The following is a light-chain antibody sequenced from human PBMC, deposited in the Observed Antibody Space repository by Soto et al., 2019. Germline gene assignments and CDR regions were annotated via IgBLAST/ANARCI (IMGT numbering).Light chain of an antibody. V-gene: IGKV3-15*01. CDR3: QQYDNWLRT. CDR1: QDISTN. J-gene: IGKJ1*01. Sequence: EIVMTQSPATLSVSPGERATLSCRASQDISTNLAWYQQKPGQAPRLLIYGASTRATGIPARFSGSGSGTEFTRNISSLQAEDFAVYYCQQYDNWLRTFGQGTKVEIK. CDR2: GAS.